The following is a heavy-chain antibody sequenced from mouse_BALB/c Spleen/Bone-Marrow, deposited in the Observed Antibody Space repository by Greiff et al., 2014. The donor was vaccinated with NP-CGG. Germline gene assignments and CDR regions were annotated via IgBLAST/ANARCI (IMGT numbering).Heavy chain of an antibody. J-gene: IGHJ1*01. CDR1: GFNIKDTY. CDR3: ATMTTDWYFDV. Sequence: EVKLQESGAELVKPGASVKLSCTASGFNIKDTYMHWVKQRPEQGLEWIGRIDPANGNTKYDPKFQGKATITADTSSNTAYLQLSSLTSEDTAVYYCATMTTDWYFDVWGAGTTVTVSS. CDR2: IDPANGNT. V-gene: IGHV14-3*02. D-gene: IGHD1-1*01.